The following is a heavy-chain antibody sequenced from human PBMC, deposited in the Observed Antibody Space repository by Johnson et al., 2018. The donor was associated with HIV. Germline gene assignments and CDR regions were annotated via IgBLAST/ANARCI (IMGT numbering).Heavy chain of an antibody. Sequence: QVQLVESGGGVVQPGGSLRLSCAASGFTFGSYGMHWVRQAPGKGLEWVAFIRYDGSNKYYADSVKGRFTISRDNSKNSLYLQMNSLRAEDTAVYFCARVTKYYFDISVDAFDIWGQGTVVTVSS. D-gene: IGHD3-22*01. CDR1: GFTFGSYG. CDR3: ARVTKYYFDISVDAFDI. V-gene: IGHV3-30*02. CDR2: IRYDGSNK. J-gene: IGHJ3*02.